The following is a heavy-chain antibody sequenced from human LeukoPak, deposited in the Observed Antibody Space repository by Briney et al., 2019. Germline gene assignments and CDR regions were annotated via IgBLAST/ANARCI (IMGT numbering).Heavy chain of an antibody. V-gene: IGHV4-61*08. Sequence: PSETLSLTCTVSGGSISSGGYYWSWIRQPPGKGLEWIGYIYHSGSTNYNPSLKSRVTMSVDTSKNQFSLKLSSVTAADTAVYYCARLSTQGSGWYGGSAFDIWGQGTMVTVSS. D-gene: IGHD6-19*01. J-gene: IGHJ3*02. CDR1: GGSISSGGYY. CDR2: IYHSGST. CDR3: ARLSTQGSGWYGGSAFDI.